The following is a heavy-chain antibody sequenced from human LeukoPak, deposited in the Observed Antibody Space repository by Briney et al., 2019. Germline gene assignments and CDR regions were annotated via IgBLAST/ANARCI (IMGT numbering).Heavy chain of an antibody. CDR1: GFTFSSYA. J-gene: IGHJ3*02. D-gene: IGHD3-22*01. Sequence: GGSLRLSCAASGFTFSSYAMSWVRQAPGKGLEWVSAISGSGGSTYYADSVKGRFTISRDNSKNTLYLQMNSLRAEDTAVYYCANLPSITMIAVVIKDGFWHAFDIWGQGTMVTVSS. V-gene: IGHV3-23*01. CDR2: ISGSGGST. CDR3: ANLPSITMIAVVIKDGFWHAFDI.